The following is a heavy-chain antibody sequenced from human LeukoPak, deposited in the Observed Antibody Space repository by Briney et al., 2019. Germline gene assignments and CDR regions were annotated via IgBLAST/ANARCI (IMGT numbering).Heavy chain of an antibody. D-gene: IGHD2-2*01. CDR1: GGSISSYY. J-gene: IGHJ3*02. Sequence: SETLSFTCTVSGGSISSYYWSWIRQPPGKGLEWIGYIYYSGSTNYNPSLKSRVTISVDTSKNQFSLKLSSVTAADTAVYYCASSSTSWYDAFDIWGQGTMVTVSS. CDR2: IYYSGST. V-gene: IGHV4-59*01. CDR3: ASSSTSWYDAFDI.